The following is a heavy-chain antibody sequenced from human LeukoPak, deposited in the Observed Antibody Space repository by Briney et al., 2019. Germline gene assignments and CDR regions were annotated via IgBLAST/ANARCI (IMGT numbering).Heavy chain of an antibody. CDR3: ARDSLGGFDP. D-gene: IGHD3-10*01. V-gene: IGHV3-21*01. Sequence: GGLRLSCAASGFTFSSYSMNWVRQAPGKGLEWVSSISSSSSYIYYADSVKGRFTTSRDNAKNSLYLQMNSLRAEDTAVYYCARDSLGGFDPWGQGTLVTVSS. J-gene: IGHJ5*02. CDR1: GFTFSSYS. CDR2: ISSSSSYI.